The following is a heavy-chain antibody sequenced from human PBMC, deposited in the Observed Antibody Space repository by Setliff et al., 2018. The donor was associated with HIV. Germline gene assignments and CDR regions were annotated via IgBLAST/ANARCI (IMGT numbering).Heavy chain of an antibody. Sequence: ETLSLTCTVSGGSISRFYWSWIRQSPGRGLEWIGYILGSGTTNLNPSLWARVTISVDTSKNQFSLKLDSVTAADTAVYYCARSVVVVTVEWFDPWGQGTLVTVSS. CDR2: ILGSGTT. J-gene: IGHJ5*02. V-gene: IGHV4-59*01. D-gene: IGHD2-21*02. CDR3: ARSVVVVTVEWFDP. CDR1: GGSISRFY.